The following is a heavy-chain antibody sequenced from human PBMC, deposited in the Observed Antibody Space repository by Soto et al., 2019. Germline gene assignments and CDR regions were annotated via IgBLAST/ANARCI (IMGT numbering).Heavy chain of an antibody. CDR2: ISYDGSNK. CDR3: AKDLSLRVWGSYRPPNWFDP. CDR1: GFTFSSYG. J-gene: IGHJ5*02. V-gene: IGHV3-30*18. Sequence: GGSLRLSCAASGFTFSSYGMHWVRQAPGKGLEWVAVISYDGSNKYYADSVKGRFTISRDNSKNTLYLQMNSLRAEDTAVYYCAKDLSLRVWGSYRPPNWFDPWGQGTLVTVSS. D-gene: IGHD3-16*02.